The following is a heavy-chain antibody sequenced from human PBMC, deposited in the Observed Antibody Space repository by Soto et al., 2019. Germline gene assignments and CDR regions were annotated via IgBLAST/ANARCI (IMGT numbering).Heavy chain of an antibody. J-gene: IGHJ4*02. CDR1: GFIFSSYA. V-gene: IGHV3-23*01. D-gene: IGHD2-15*01. CDR2: ISGTGDSS. Sequence: GGSLRLSCAASGFIFSSYAMSWVRQAPGKGLEWVSAISGTGDSSYYADSVKGRFTISRDNSKNTLFLQMNSLRAEDTAVYYCANLRGFYCRGGNCQIDYGGKGTLVTVSS. CDR3: ANLRGFYCRGGNCQIDY.